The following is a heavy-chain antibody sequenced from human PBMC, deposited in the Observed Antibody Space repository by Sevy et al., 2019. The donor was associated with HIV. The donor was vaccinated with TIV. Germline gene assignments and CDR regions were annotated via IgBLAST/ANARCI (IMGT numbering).Heavy chain of an antibody. CDR2: IIPIFGTS. J-gene: IGHJ4*02. Sequence: ASVKVSCKASGGTFTNYAISWVRQAPGQGLEWMGGIIPIFGTSNHAQKFQGRLTITADESTSTAYMELSSLRSEDTAVYYCVRTPIVVIPGATDLYFDYWGQGTLVTVSS. CDR3: VRTPIVVIPGATDLYFDY. V-gene: IGHV1-69*13. CDR1: GGTFTNYA. D-gene: IGHD2-2*01.